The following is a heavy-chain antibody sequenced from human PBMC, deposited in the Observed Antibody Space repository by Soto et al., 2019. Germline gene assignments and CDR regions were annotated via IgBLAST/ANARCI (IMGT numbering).Heavy chain of an antibody. CDR3: AGPGYSSQDY. J-gene: IGHJ4*02. CDR1: GFRFASFA. V-gene: IGHV3-23*01. CDR2: ISGSGGDT. D-gene: IGHD5-18*01. Sequence: LRLSCAASGFRFASFALSWVRQAPGKGLEWVSAISGSGGDTDYTASVKGRFTISRDNSKNTLYLQMNSLRADDTAVYYCAGPGYSSQDYWGQGTLVTVSS.